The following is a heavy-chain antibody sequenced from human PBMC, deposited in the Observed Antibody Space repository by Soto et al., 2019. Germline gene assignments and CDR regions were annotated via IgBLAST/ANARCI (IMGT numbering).Heavy chain of an antibody. Sequence: QVQLVQSRGEVKKPGASVKVSCKTSGYSFTTYGISWVRQAPGQGLEWMGWISGYNGNTNYAQNLQGRVTMTTDTSTSTAYMELRSLRSDDTAVYYCPRAGPPPYYYYGMDVWGQGSTVTVSS. J-gene: IGHJ6*02. CDR1: GYSFTTYG. V-gene: IGHV1-18*01. CDR2: ISGYNGNT. CDR3: PRAGPPPYYYYGMDV.